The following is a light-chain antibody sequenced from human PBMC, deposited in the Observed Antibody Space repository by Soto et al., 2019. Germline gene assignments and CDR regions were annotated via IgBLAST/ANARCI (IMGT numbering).Light chain of an antibody. CDR1: QTISSW. CDR3: QQSYRPPLT. V-gene: IGKV1-5*01. Sequence: DIQMTQSPATLSASFGDRVTITCRASQTISSWLAWYQQKPGKAPKLLIYAASTLESGVSSRFRGRGSGTESTLTINSLQPEDFETYFCQQSYRPPLTFGGGTNVDIK. CDR2: AAS. J-gene: IGKJ4*01.